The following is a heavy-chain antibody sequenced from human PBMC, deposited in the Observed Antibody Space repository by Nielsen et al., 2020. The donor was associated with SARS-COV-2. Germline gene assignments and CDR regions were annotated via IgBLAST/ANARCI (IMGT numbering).Heavy chain of an antibody. Sequence: WIRQPPGKGLEWVALIWYDGSDKYYADSVKGRFTISRDNSKNSLYLQMNSLRVEDTAVYYCAKDRAIVVVGAASGGIDNWGQGTLVTVSS. CDR2: IWYDGSDK. D-gene: IGHD2-15*01. J-gene: IGHJ4*02. CDR3: AKDRAIVVVGAASGGIDN. V-gene: IGHV3-30*02.